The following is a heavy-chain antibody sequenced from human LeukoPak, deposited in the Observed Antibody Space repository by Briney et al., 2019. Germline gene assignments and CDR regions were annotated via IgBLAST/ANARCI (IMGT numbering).Heavy chain of an antibody. D-gene: IGHD1-1*01. CDR3: ARSVEGHFDY. J-gene: IGHJ4*02. Sequence: GGSLRLSCAASGFTFSSYGMHWVRQAPGKGLEWVSYISSSSSTIYYADSVRGRFTISRDNAKKSSYLQMNSLRADDTAVYYCARSVEGHFDYWGQGTLVTVSS. V-gene: IGHV3-48*04. CDR2: ISSSSSTI. CDR1: GFTFSSYG.